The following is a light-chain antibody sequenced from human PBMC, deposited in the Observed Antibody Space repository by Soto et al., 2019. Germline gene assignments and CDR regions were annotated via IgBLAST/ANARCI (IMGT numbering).Light chain of an antibody. V-gene: IGKV3-20*01. CDR1: QTVGTY. CDR3: QQYSSSPRT. CDR2: GTS. J-gene: IGKJ5*01. Sequence: EIVMTQSPATLSVSPGERATLSCRASQTVGTYLAWYQQRPGQAPRLLMYGTSNRATGIPDRFSGSGSGTDFSLTISRLEPEDFAVYHCQQYSSSPRTFGQGTRLEIK.